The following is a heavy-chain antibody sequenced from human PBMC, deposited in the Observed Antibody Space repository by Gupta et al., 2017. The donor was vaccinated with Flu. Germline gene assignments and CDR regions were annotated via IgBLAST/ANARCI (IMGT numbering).Heavy chain of an antibody. Sequence: KFQGRVTITSDTSISTAYMELSSLRSDDTAVYYCARSPSGLLDYWGQGTLVTVSS. J-gene: IGHJ4*02. CDR3: ARSPSGLLDY. D-gene: IGHD6-19*01. V-gene: IGHV1-2*02.